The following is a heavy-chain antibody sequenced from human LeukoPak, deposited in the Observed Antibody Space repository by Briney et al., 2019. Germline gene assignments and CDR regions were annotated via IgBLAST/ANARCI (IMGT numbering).Heavy chain of an antibody. CDR3: ARGSGWFRDAFDI. J-gene: IGHJ3*02. V-gene: IGHV1-69*05. CDR2: IIPIFGTA. D-gene: IGHD6-19*01. CDR1: GGTFSSYA. Sequence: GASVKVSCKASGGTFSSYAISWVRQAPGQGLEWMGGIIPIFGTANYAQKFQGRVTTTTDESTSTAYMELSSLRSEDTAVYYCARGSGWFRDAFDIWGQGTMVTVSS.